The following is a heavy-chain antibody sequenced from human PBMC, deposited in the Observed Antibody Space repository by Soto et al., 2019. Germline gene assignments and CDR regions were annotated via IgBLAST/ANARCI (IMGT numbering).Heavy chain of an antibody. Sequence: EVQLVESGGDLVQPGGSLRLSCAASGFTFSSHWMRWVRRVPGKGLVWVSHINTDGGITGYADSVKGRFTISRDNAKNTLYLQMNGLRVEDTSVYYCTREAGYCSRTSCYRRAFDSWGQGTMVTVSS. CDR2: INTDGGIT. J-gene: IGHJ3*02. V-gene: IGHV3-74*01. D-gene: IGHD2-2*01. CDR1: GFTFSSHW. CDR3: TREAGYCSRTSCYRRAFDS.